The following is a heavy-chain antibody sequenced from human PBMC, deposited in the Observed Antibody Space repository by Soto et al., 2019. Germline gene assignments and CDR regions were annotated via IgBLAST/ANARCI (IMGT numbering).Heavy chain of an antibody. V-gene: IGHV1-69*12. D-gene: IGHD6-19*01. J-gene: IGHJ6*02. CDR3: AKGAVAGTPTSYYYYGMDV. Sequence: QVQLLQSGAEVKKPGSSVRVSCEASGGTFRTYAISWVRQAPGQGLEWMGEIIPIFGTVNYAQKLQGRVTITADESTTTVCMDLRSLRSEDTAVYYCAKGAVAGTPTSYYYYGMDVWGQGTTVTVSS. CDR1: GGTFRTYA. CDR2: IIPIFGTV.